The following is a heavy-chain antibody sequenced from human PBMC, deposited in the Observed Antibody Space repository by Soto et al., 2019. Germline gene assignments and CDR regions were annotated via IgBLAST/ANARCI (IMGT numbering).Heavy chain of an antibody. CDR3: VRQNDYDNWFDP. Sequence: SETLSLTCTVSGGSISSYYWSWIRQPPGKGLEWIGYIYYSGSTNYNPSLKSRVTISVDTSKNQFSLKLSSVTAADTAVYYFVRQNDYDNWFDPWCQGILVTVS. CDR1: GGSISSYY. D-gene: IGHD4-17*01. V-gene: IGHV4-59*08. CDR2: IYYSGST. J-gene: IGHJ5*02.